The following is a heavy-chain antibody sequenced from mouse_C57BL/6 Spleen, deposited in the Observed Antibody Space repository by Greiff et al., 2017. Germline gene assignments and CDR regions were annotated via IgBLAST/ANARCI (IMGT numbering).Heavy chain of an antibody. D-gene: IGHD2-4*01. Sequence: SGAELVRPGASVKLSCTASGFNIKDYYMHWVKQRPEQGLEWIGRIDPEDGDTEYAPKFQGKATMTADTSSNTAYLQLSSLTSEDTAVYYCTTGDYEGYYYAMDYWGQGTSVTVSS. CDR2: IDPEDGDT. J-gene: IGHJ4*01. CDR1: GFNIKDYY. CDR3: TTGDYEGYYYAMDY. V-gene: IGHV14-1*01.